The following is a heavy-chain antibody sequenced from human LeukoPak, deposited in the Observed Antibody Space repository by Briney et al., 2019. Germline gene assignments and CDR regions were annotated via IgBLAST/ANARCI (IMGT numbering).Heavy chain of an antibody. D-gene: IGHD3-3*01. V-gene: IGHV4-4*09. Sequence: PSETLSLTCAVCGGSFSGYYWSWIRQPPGKGLEGIGYIYTSGSTNYNPSLKSRVTISVDTSKNQFSLKLSSVTAADTAVYYCARLYPGYDFWSGYYSQNLYYYYMDVWGKGTTVTVSS. CDR2: IYTSGST. CDR3: ARLYPGYDFWSGYYSQNLYYYYMDV. CDR1: GGSFSGYY. J-gene: IGHJ6*03.